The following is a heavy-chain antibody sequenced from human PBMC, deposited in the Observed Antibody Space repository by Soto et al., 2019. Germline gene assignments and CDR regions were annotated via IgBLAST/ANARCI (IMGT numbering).Heavy chain of an antibody. CDR1: GFTFNDYI. CDR2: IRSKAYGGTT. CDR3: TAGKLYPSLDFDY. J-gene: IGHJ4*02. V-gene: IGHV3-49*04. D-gene: IGHD2-8*01. Sequence: GGSLRLSCTASGFTFNDYILSWARQAPGKGLEWVGFIRSKAYGGTTEYAASVKGRFTISRDDSKSIAYLQMNSLKTEDTAVYYCTAGKLYPSLDFDYWGQGTLVTVSS.